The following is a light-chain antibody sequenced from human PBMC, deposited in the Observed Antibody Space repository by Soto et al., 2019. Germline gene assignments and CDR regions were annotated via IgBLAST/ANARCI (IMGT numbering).Light chain of an antibody. CDR2: TSP. CDR1: QGIGYN. V-gene: IGKV1-27*01. Sequence: DIQMTQSPTSLSASVGDRVTITCRASQGIGYNLAWYQQKPGKVPKVLIYTSPTLHSGVPSRFSGSGPGTDFTLTITSLQPEDVAKYFGQKYDSVPWSFGQGTRVEI. CDR3: QKYDSVPWS. J-gene: IGKJ1*01.